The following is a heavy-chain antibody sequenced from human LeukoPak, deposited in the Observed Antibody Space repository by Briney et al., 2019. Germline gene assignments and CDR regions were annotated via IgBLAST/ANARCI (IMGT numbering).Heavy chain of an antibody. V-gene: IGHV3-48*03. J-gene: IGHJ4*02. CDR1: GFTFSSYE. CDR2: ISSSGSTI. Sequence: PGGSLRLSCAASGFTFSSYEMNWVRQAPGKGLEWVSYISSSGSTIYYADSVKGRFTISRDNAKNSLYLQMNSLRAEDTAVYYCARQRELLFSVRYFDYWGQGTLVTVSP. CDR3: ARQRELLFSVRYFDY. D-gene: IGHD1-26*01.